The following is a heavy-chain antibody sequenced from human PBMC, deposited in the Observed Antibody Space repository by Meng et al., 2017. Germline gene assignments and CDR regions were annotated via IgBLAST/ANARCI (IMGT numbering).Heavy chain of an antibody. CDR3: ARGPLVHQYFDY. CDR2: INHSGST. J-gene: IGHJ4*02. CDR1: GGSFSGYY. D-gene: IGHD6-13*01. Sequence: QVQLNHGGAVLLQPSETRARTCAVYGGSFSGYYWSWIRQPPGKGLEWIGEINHSGSTNYNPSLKSRVTISVDTSKNQFSLKLSSVTAADTAVYYCARGPLVHQYFDYWGQGTLVTVSS. V-gene: IGHV4-34*01.